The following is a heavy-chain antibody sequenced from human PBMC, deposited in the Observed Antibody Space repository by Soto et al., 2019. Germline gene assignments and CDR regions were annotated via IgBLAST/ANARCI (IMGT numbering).Heavy chain of an antibody. Sequence: GGSLRLSCAASGFTFTRYSMNWVRQAPGKGLEWVSSISSTTNYIYYGDSMKGRFTISRDNAKNSLYLEMNSLRAEDTAMYYCARESEDLTSNFDYWGQGTLVTVSS. J-gene: IGHJ4*02. CDR3: ARESEDLTSNFDY. CDR2: ISSTTNYI. V-gene: IGHV3-21*06. CDR1: GFTFTRYS.